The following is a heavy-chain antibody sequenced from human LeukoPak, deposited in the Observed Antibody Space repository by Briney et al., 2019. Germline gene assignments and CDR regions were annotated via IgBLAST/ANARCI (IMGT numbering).Heavy chain of an antibody. V-gene: IGHV4-61*02. CDR1: GGSISSGGYY. Sequence: SETLSLTCTVSGGSISSGGYYWSWIRQPAGKGLEWIGRIYTSGSTNYNPSLKSRVTMSVDTSKNQFSLKLSSVTAADTAVYYCARVRYYDSHFDYWGQGTLVTVSS. D-gene: IGHD3-3*01. J-gene: IGHJ4*02. CDR3: ARVRYYDSHFDY. CDR2: IYTSGST.